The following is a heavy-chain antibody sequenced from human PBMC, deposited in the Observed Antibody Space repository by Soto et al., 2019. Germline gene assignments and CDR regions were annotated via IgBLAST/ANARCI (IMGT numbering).Heavy chain of an antibody. V-gene: IGHV3-23*01. Sequence: EVQLLESGGGLVQPGGSLRLSCAASGFTFSSYAMSWVRQAPGKGLEWVSAISGSGGSTYYAGSVKGRFTISRDNSKNTLDLQMNRLRAEDTAVYYWAETSANDYWGQGTLVTVSS. CDR1: GFTFSSYA. CDR3: AETSANDY. J-gene: IGHJ4*02. CDR2: ISGSGGST.